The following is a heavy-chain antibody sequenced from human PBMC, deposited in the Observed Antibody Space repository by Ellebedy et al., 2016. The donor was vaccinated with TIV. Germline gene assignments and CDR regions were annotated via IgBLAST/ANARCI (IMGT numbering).Heavy chain of an antibody. Sequence: AASVKVSCKTSGYIFTSSGINWVRQAPGQGLEWMGWVSAHNDNTKYAQKVQGRVTFTTDTSSSTAYMELRSLRSDDTGVYYCARGAMALSWGQGTLVTVSS. J-gene: IGHJ5*02. V-gene: IGHV1-18*01. CDR2: VSAHNDNT. CDR1: GYIFTSSG. CDR3: ARGAMALS. D-gene: IGHD5-24*01.